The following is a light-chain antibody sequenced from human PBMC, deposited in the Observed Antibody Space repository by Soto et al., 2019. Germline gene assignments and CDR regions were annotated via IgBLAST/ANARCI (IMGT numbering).Light chain of an antibody. CDR3: SSYTSISTLV. J-gene: IGLJ2*01. CDR2: EVS. CDR1: SSDVGGYIY. V-gene: IGLV2-14*01. Sequence: QSVLTQPASVSGSPGQSITISCTGTSSDVGGYIYVSWYQQHPGKAPKLMIYEVSNRPSGVSSRFSGSKSGNTASLTISGLQAEDEADYYCSSYTSISTLVFGGGTQLTVL.